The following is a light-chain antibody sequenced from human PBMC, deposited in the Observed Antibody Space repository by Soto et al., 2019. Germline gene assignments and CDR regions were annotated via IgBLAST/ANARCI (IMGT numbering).Light chain of an antibody. Sequence: EIVLTQSPGTLSLSPGERATLSCRASQSVSASFLAWYQQKPGQAPRRLIYGASSRATGIPDRFSGSGSGTDFTLTISRLDPEDAAVYYCQQRGTFGQGTKLEIK. CDR1: QSVSASF. J-gene: IGKJ2*02. V-gene: IGKV3-20*01. CDR2: GAS. CDR3: QQRGT.